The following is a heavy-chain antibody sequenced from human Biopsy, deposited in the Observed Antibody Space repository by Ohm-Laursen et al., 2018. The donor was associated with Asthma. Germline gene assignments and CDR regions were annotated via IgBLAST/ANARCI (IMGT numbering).Heavy chain of an antibody. J-gene: IGHJ3*01. D-gene: IGHD3-9*01. Sequence: SSVKVSCKASGYNFISFAIHWVRQAPGQRLEWMGWVNTGNGDTKYSQKFQGRVTITRDTSASTAYMELRSLRSEDTATYYCARTYYDFLTGQVKDVFGAWGQGIMVTVSS. CDR2: VNTGNGDT. CDR3: ARTYYDFLTGQVKDVFGA. V-gene: IGHV1-3*04. CDR1: GYNFISFA.